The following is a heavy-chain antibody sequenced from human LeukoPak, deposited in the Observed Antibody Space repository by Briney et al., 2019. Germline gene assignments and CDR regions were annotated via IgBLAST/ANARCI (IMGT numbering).Heavy chain of an antibody. V-gene: IGHV3-23*01. Sequence: GGSLRLSCSASGFTFNSYAMSWVRQAPGKGLEWVSAITDTGGDTYHADSVKGRFTISRDNSKNTLYLQMNSLRAEDTATYYCAKGSSSSRPYYFDHWAPGTLVTVSS. D-gene: IGHD6-6*01. CDR3: AKGSSSSRPYYFDH. CDR2: ITDTGGDT. CDR1: GFTFNSYA. J-gene: IGHJ4*02.